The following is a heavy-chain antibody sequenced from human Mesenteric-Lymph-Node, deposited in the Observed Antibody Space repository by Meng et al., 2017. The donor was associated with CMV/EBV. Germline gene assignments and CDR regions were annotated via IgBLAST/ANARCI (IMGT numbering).Heavy chain of an antibody. CDR2: IYYSGST. CDR3: ARLGSHDY. Sequence: SETLSLTCTVSGGSISSYYWSWIRQPPGKGLEWIGYIYYSGSTNYNPSLKSRVTISVDTSKNQFSLKLSSVTAADTAVYYCARLGSHDYWGQGTLVTVSS. CDR1: GGSISSYY. V-gene: IGHV4-59*01. J-gene: IGHJ4*02. D-gene: IGHD3-16*01.